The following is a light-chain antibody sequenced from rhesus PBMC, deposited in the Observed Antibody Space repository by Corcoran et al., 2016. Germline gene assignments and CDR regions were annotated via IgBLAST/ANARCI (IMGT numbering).Light chain of an antibody. V-gene: IGKV2-78*01. CDR2: LGS. Sequence: DIVMTQTPLSLPVTPGEPASISCRSSQSLLDSYGSTHLHWYLQKPGQSPQLLIYLGSNRASGVPDRFSGSGSCTDFTLKISRVEAEDVGVYYCMQTLQTPWTFGQGTKVEIK. CDR1: QSLLDSYGSTH. J-gene: IGKJ1*01. CDR3: MQTLQTPWT.